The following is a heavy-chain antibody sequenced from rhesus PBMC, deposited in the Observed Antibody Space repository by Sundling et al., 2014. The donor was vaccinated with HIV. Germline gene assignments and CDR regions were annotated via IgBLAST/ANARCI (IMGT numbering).Heavy chain of an antibody. CDR1: GASISSYW. V-gene: IGHV4-80*01. CDR2: INGNSGST. Sequence: QVQLQESGPGLVKPSETLSLTCTVSGASISSYWWSWIRQPPGKGLEWIGEINGNSGSTNYNPSLKSRVTISRDTSKNQFSLKLSSVTAADTAVYYCATPYYCSGGVCWGQGVLVTVSS. J-gene: IGHJ4*01. D-gene: IGHD2-39*02. CDR3: ATPYYCSGGVC.